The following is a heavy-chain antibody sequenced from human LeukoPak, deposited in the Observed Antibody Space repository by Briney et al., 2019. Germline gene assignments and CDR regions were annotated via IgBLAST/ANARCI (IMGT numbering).Heavy chain of an antibody. CDR1: GGSISSSN. V-gene: IGHV3-23*01. D-gene: IGHD1-7*01. CDR2: ISGSGGST. CDR3: AKTNWNYVRDAFDI. J-gene: IGHJ3*02. Sequence: PSGTLSLTCAVSGGSISSSNWWSWVRQAPGKGLEWVSAISGSGGSTYYADSVKGRFTISRDNSKNTLYLQMNSLRAEDTAVYYCAKTNWNYVRDAFDIWGQGTMVTVSS.